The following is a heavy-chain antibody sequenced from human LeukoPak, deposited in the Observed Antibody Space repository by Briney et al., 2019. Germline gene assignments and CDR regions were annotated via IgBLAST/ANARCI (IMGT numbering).Heavy chain of an antibody. V-gene: IGHV4-34*01. CDR2: ISRSGST. CDR1: GGSFSGYY. Sequence: SESLSLTCAVYGGSFSGYYWSWIRQPPGKGLEWIGEISRSGSTKDNPSLNIRITKSVDTSKNQFSLKVSSVTAADTSVYYWARVDDYWGQGTLVTVSS. J-gene: IGHJ4*02. CDR3: ARVDDY.